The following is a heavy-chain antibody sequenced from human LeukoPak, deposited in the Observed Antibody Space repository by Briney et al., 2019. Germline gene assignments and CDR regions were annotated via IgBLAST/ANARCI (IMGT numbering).Heavy chain of an antibody. Sequence: ASVKVSCKASGYTFTSYYMHWVRQAPGQGLEWVGMIDTSDGNTNYAQKFQGRVTMTRDTSTSTVYMELISLSSEDTAVYYCATERTGGTWFDPWGQGTLVTVSS. CDR2: IDTSDGNT. J-gene: IGHJ5*02. CDR3: ATERTGGTWFDP. V-gene: IGHV1-46*01. CDR1: GYTFTSYY. D-gene: IGHD2-8*02.